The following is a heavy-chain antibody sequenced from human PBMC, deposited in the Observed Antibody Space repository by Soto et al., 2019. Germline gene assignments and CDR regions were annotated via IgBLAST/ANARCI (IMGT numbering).Heavy chain of an antibody. Sequence: GGSLRLSCAASGFTFSNHAMSWVRQAPGKGLEWVSGISDSGGLTYYADSVKGRFSMSRDNSKSTLYLQMKNLRAEDTAVYFCAKRQGIGAAAKNFDFWGQGTLVTVSS. V-gene: IGHV3-23*01. CDR2: ISDSGGLT. J-gene: IGHJ4*02. CDR3: AKRQGIGAAAKNFDF. D-gene: IGHD6-13*01. CDR1: GFTFSNHA.